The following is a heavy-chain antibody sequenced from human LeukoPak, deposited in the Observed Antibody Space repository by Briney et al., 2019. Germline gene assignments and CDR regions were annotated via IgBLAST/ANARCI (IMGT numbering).Heavy chain of an antibody. Sequence: GGSLRLSCAASGFTFSSYWMHWVRQAPGKGLVWVSRIDTDGSINYADSVKGRFTISRDNAKNTLYLQMNSLRAEDTAVYYCARQGWTVTTFFDNWGQGTLVTVSS. V-gene: IGHV3-74*01. D-gene: IGHD4-17*01. CDR2: IDTDGSI. CDR1: GFTFSSYW. J-gene: IGHJ4*02. CDR3: ARQGWTVTTFFDN.